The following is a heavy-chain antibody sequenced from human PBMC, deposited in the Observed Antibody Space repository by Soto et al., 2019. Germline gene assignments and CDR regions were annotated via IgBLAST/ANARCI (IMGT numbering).Heavy chain of an antibody. J-gene: IGHJ5*02. Sequence: GGSLRRSCGASGLTFNRYWMHWGRHAPGKGLVWVSHINTDGSNTNYADSVKGRFTISRDNAKSTLFLQMNSLRDEDTAVYYCAREFCSGGNCYTYYFDPWGQGIPVTVSS. CDR3: AREFCSGGNCYTYYFDP. CDR1: GLTFNRYW. D-gene: IGHD2-15*01. CDR2: INTDGSNT. V-gene: IGHV3-74*01.